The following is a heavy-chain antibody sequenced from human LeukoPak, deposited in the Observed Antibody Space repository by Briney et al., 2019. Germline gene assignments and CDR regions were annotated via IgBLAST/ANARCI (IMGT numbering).Heavy chain of an antibody. J-gene: IGHJ4*02. D-gene: IGHD3-10*01. CDR1: GFTFSRHW. V-gene: IGHV3-74*01. CDR3: ARGPDASGIYRPGDY. CDR2: INSDGSST. Sequence: GGSLRLSCAASGFTFSRHWMHWVRQAPGKGLVWVSRINSDGSSTSYAESVKGRFTISRDNANNILFLRMNSLRAEDTAVYYCARGPDASGIYRPGDYWGQGTLVTVSS.